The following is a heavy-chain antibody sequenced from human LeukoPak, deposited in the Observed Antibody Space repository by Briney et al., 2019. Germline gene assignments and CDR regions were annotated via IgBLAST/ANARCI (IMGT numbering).Heavy chain of an antibody. V-gene: IGHV3-15*01. J-gene: IGHJ4*02. CDR2: IKSKTDGGTT. CDR1: GFNFNNAW. Sequence: PGGSLRLSCAASGFNFNNAWMSWVRQAPGKGLEWVGHIKSKTDGGTTDYAAPVKGRFTISRDDSKNTLYLQMNSLKTEDTAVYYCTTDLTSAFYYYWGQGTLVTVSS. D-gene: IGHD1-26*01. CDR3: TTDLTSAFYYY.